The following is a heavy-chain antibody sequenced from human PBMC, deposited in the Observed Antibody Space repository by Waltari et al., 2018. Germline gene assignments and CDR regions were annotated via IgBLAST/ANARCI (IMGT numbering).Heavy chain of an antibody. CDR3: ASLYSSSSRGWFDP. Sequence: QVQLQESGPGLVKPSETLSLTCTVSGGSISSHYWSWIRQPPGKGLEWIGYIYYSGSTTSHPSLKSRVTISVEPSKNPFSLKLSSVTAADTAVYYCASLYSSSSRGWFDPWGQGTLVTVSS. J-gene: IGHJ5*02. V-gene: IGHV4-59*11. CDR2: IYYSGST. D-gene: IGHD6-6*01. CDR1: GGSISSHY.